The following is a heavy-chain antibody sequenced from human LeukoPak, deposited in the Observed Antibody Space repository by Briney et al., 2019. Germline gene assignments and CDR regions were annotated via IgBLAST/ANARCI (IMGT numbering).Heavy chain of an antibody. Sequence: GGALRLSCVPSRVTFCNAWMSTVRDTLGEGVGWGGRIKSITDGGTTDYAAPVKGRFTISRDDSKNTLYLQMNSLKTEDTAVHYCTTERLHGVRGDYVSLFDYWGQGTLVTVSS. J-gene: IGHJ4*02. CDR3: TTERLHGVRGDYVSLFDY. V-gene: IGHV3-15*01. CDR1: RVTFCNAW. CDR2: IKSITDGGTT. D-gene: IGHD4-17*01.